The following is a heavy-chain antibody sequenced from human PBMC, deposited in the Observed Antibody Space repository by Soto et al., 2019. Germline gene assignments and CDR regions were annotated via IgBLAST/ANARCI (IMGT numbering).Heavy chain of an antibody. CDR3: AKVDTFEVSGPYDFDH. D-gene: IGHD3-16*01. J-gene: IGHJ4*02. CDR2: IRGDGGST. V-gene: IGHV3-23*01. Sequence: EVRLLESGGGLVQPGESLRLSCAASGFTFSNFAMSWVRQAPGKGLEWVSSIRGDGGSTYAADSVKGRFTISRDNSKNTVYMQVNTRRGDDTTTYYCAKVDTFEVSGPYDFDHWCQGSLVSVSS. CDR1: GFTFSNFA.